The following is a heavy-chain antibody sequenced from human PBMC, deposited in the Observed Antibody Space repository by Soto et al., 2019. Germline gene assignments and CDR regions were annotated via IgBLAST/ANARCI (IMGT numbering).Heavy chain of an antibody. Sequence: QVQLVESGGSLVKPGGSLRLSCAASGFTVSDYYMSWIRQAPGKGLEWVSYISNSGSTTYYADSLKGRFTISRDNAKNSLSLQMNSLRAEDSAVYFCARSQKKPTTSYYYFYYYMDVWGKGTTVTVSS. D-gene: IGHD1-7*01. CDR3: ARSQKKPTTSYYYFYYYMDV. CDR2: ISNSGSTT. J-gene: IGHJ6*03. V-gene: IGHV3-11*01. CDR1: GFTVSDYY.